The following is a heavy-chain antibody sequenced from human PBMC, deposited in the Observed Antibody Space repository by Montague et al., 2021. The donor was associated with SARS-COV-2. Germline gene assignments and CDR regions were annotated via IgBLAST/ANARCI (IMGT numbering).Heavy chain of an antibody. CDR2: IYISGST. J-gene: IGHJ6*02. V-gene: IGHV4-61*02. D-gene: IGHD2-2*01. Sequence: TLSLTCSVSGGSISSCSYYWSWIRQPAGKGLDWIGRIYISGSTNYYPSLKSRVTMSVYTSKNQFSLTLSSVTAADTAVYYCARTVVVPAAMSLYYGMDDWGQGTPVTVSS. CDR3: ARTVVVPAAMSLYYGMDD. CDR1: GGSISSCSYY.